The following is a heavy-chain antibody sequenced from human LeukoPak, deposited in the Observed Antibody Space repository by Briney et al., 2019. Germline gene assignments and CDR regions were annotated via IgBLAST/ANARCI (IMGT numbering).Heavy chain of an antibody. CDR3: ARGKGGSYET. J-gene: IGHJ4*02. CDR2: INHSGST. Sequence: PSETLSLTCAVYGGSFSGYYWSWIRQPPGKGLEWIGEINHSGSTNYNPSLKSRVTISVDTSKNQFSLKLSSVTAADTAVYYCARGKGGSYETWGQGTLVTVSS. CDR1: GGSFSGYY. D-gene: IGHD1-26*01. V-gene: IGHV4-34*01.